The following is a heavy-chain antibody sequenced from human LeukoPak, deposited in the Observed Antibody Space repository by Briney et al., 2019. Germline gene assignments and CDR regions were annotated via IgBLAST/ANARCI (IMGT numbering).Heavy chain of an antibody. CDR2: IYTSGST. CDR3: ARHGVFGGNLAAFDI. D-gene: IGHD4-23*01. CDR1: GDSINIGSYY. J-gene: IGHJ3*02. Sequence: SETLSLTCTVSGDSINIGSYYWSWIRQPAGKGLEWIGRIYTSGSTNYNPSLKSRITISVDTSKNQFSLKLSCVTAADTAVYYCARHGVFGGNLAAFDIWGQGTMVTVSS. V-gene: IGHV4-61*02.